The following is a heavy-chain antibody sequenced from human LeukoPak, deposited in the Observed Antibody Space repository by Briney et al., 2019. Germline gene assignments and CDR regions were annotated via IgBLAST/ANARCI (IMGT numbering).Heavy chain of an antibody. J-gene: IGHJ6*03. Sequence: GGSLRLSCAASGFSFSSYSMNWVRQAPGKGLEWVSYISHTGSTMSYADSVKGRFTISRDNARNSLYLQMNSLRAEDTAVYYCARDNPSGYTYGYEHYFYYIDVWGKGTTVTVSS. CDR3: ARDNPSGYTYGYEHYFYYIDV. D-gene: IGHD5-18*01. V-gene: IGHV3-48*04. CDR1: GFSFSSYS. CDR2: ISHTGSTM.